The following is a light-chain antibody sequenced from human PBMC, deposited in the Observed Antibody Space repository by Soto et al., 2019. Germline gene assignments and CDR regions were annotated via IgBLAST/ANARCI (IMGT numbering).Light chain of an antibody. Sequence: QSALTQPGSVSGSPGQSITISCTGTSSDVGGYNYVSWYQQHPGKAPKLMIYEVSNRPSGVSNRFSGSRSGNTASLTISGLQAEDEADYYCSSYTSSSTLWVFGTGTKLTV. CDR3: SSYTSSSTLWV. V-gene: IGLV2-14*01. CDR2: EVS. J-gene: IGLJ1*01. CDR1: SSDVGGYNY.